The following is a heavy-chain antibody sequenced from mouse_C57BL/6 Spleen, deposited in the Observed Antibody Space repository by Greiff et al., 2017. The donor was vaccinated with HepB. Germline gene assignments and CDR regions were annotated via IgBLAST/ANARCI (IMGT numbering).Heavy chain of an antibody. CDR1: GYTFTSYT. J-gene: IGHJ1*03. D-gene: IGHD1-1*01. V-gene: IGHV1-4*01. CDR3: ARRSYYGSSYEYFDV. CDR2: INPSSGYT. Sequence: VQLQQSGAELARPGASVKMSCKASGYTFTSYTMHWVKQRPGQGLEWIGYINPSSGYTKYNQKFKDKATLTANKSSSTAYMHLSSLTSEDSAVYYCARRSYYGSSYEYFDVWGTGTTVTVSS.